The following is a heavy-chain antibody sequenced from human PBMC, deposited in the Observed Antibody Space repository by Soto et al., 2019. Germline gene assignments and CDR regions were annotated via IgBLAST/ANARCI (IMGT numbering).Heavy chain of an antibody. V-gene: IGHV1-46*01. Sequence: GASVKVSCKASGYTFTSYYMHWVRQATGQGLEWMGIINPSGGSTSYAQKFQGRVTMTRDTSTSTVYMELSSLRSEDTAVYYCARGTCGGGSCYSRAWFDPWGQGTLVTVSS. CDR3: ARGTCGGGSCYSRAWFDP. J-gene: IGHJ5*02. D-gene: IGHD2-15*01. CDR2: INPSGGST. CDR1: GYTFTSYY.